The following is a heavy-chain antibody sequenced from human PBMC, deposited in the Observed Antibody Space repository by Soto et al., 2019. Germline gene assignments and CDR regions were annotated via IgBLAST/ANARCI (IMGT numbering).Heavy chain of an antibody. CDR1: GYTFTSYY. D-gene: IGHD2-2*01. J-gene: IGHJ6*03. CDR2: INPNGGNT. CDR3: ARGDIVVVPAAMENYYYYYYMDV. Sequence: GASVKVSCKASGYTFTSYYMHWVRQAPGQGLEWMGIINPNGGNTNYAQKLQGRVTMTRDTSTSTVYMELSSLRSEDTAVYYCARGDIVVVPAAMENYYYYYYMDVWGKGTTDTVSS. V-gene: IGHV1-46*03.